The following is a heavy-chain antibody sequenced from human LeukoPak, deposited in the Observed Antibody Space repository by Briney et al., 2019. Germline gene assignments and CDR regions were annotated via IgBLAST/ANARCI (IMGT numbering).Heavy chain of an antibody. CDR3: ARAGSSATPSTFFGY. CDR1: GFTFSDYE. D-gene: IGHD2-15*01. CDR2: ISSSGNTI. Sequence: GGSLRLSCAASGFTFSDYEMNWVRQAPGKGLEWVSYISSSGNTIHYADSVKGRFTISRDNPKNTLYLQMNSLRAEDTAVYYCARAGSSATPSTFFGYWGQGTLVTVSS. V-gene: IGHV3-48*03. J-gene: IGHJ4*02.